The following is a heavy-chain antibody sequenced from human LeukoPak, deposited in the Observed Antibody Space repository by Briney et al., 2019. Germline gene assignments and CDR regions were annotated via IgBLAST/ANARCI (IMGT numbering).Heavy chain of an antibody. CDR1: GFTFNTYG. D-gene: IGHD3-10*01. J-gene: IGHJ4*02. V-gene: IGHV3-23*01. CDR2: ISGSGGAT. Sequence: PGGSLRLSCAASGFTFNTYGMSWVRQAPGKGLEWVSGISGSGGATYYADSVKGRFTISRDDPHNTLYLQMNSLRAEDTAVYFCARGGVDYYGSGTYYLIYYFDYWGQGALVTVPS. CDR3: ARGGVDYYGSGTYYLIYYFDY.